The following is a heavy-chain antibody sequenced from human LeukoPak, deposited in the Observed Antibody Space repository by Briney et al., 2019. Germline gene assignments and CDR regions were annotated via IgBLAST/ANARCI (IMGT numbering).Heavy chain of an antibody. J-gene: IGHJ4*02. CDR2: IYYSGST. CDR3: AGLPYDSSGYPDY. V-gene: IGHV4-39*01. Sequence: PSETLSLTCTVSGGSISSSSYYWGWIRQPPGKGLEWIGSIYYSGSTYYNPSFKSRVTISVDTPKNQFSLKLSSVTAADTAVYYCAGLPYDSSGYPDYWGQGTLVTVSS. D-gene: IGHD3-22*01. CDR1: GGSISSSSYY.